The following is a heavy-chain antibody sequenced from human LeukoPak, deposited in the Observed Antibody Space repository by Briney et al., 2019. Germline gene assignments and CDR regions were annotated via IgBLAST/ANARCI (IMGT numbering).Heavy chain of an antibody. CDR1: GGTFSSYA. Sequence: SVKVSCKASGGTFSSYAISWVRQAPGQGLEWMGGIIPIFGTANYAQKFQGRVTITADKSTSTAYMELSSLRSEDTAVYYCARSDIVGATPDAFDIWGQGTMVTVSS. CDR2: IIPIFGTA. V-gene: IGHV1-69*06. J-gene: IGHJ3*02. CDR3: ARSDIVGATPDAFDI. D-gene: IGHD1-26*01.